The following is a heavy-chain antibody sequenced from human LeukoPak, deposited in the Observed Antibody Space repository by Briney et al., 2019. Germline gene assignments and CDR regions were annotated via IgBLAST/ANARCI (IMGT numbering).Heavy chain of an antibody. D-gene: IGHD6-13*01. CDR2: ISSSGSTK. CDR3: ASLRPRQQLVVGS. J-gene: IGHJ5*02. V-gene: IGHV3-48*03. CDR1: GFTFSSYE. Sequence: GGSLRLSCEASGFTFSSYEMNWVRQAPGKGLEWVSYISSSGSTKYYADSVKGRFTISRDNAMHSLYLQMNSLRVEDTAVYYCASLRPRQQLVVGSWGQGTLVAVSS.